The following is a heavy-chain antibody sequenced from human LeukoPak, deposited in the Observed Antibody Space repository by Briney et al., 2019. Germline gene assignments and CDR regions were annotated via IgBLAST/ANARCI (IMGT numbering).Heavy chain of an antibody. Sequence: PGGSLRLSCAASGFTFSSYAMHWVRQAPGKGLEWVAVISYDGSNKYYADSVKGRFTISRDNSKNTLYLQMNSLRAEGTAVYYCARDKATFYYYYYMDVWGKGTTVTVSS. V-gene: IGHV3-30*04. CDR2: ISYDGSNK. CDR1: GFTFSSYA. CDR3: ARDKATFYYYYYMDV. J-gene: IGHJ6*03. D-gene: IGHD1-26*01.